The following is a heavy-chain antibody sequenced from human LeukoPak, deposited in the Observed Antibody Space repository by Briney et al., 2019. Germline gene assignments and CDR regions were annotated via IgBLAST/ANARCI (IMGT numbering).Heavy chain of an antibody. CDR1: GFSFSSSA. D-gene: IGHD2-21*01. CDR3: AGASPDCFYDY. V-gene: IGHV3-64*01. CDR2: ITNNGGYT. J-gene: IGHJ4*02. Sequence: GGSLRLSCAASGFSFSSSAMHWVRQAPGKGLEYVSAITNNGGYTYYANSVKGRFTISRDNSKNTLYLQMGSLRTEDTAVYYCAGASPDCFYDYWGQGTLVTVSS.